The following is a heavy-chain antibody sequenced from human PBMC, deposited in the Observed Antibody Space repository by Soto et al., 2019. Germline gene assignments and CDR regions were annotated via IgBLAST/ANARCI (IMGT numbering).Heavy chain of an antibody. CDR3: ARGGHSGGENDY. J-gene: IGHJ4*02. CDR1: GGSISSGDYY. D-gene: IGHD2-21*01. CDR2: IYYSGST. V-gene: IGHV4-30-4*01. Sequence: SETLSLTCTVSGGSISSGDYYWSWIRQPPGKGLEWIGYIYYSGSTYYNPSLKSRVTISVDTSKNQFSLKLSFVTAADTAVYYCARGGHSGGENDYWGQGTLVTVSS.